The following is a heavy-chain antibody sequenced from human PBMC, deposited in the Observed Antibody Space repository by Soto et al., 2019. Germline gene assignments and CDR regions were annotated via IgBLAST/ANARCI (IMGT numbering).Heavy chain of an antibody. Sequence: VGSLRLSCAASGFTFSSYWMSWVRQAPGKGLEWVANIKQDGSEKYYLDSVKGRFTISRDNAKNSLYLQMNSLRAEDTAVYYCARVKIGDYATNWGQGTLVTVSS. J-gene: IGHJ4*02. CDR2: IKQDGSEK. CDR3: ARVKIGDYATN. CDR1: GFTFSSYW. V-gene: IGHV3-7*01. D-gene: IGHD4-17*01.